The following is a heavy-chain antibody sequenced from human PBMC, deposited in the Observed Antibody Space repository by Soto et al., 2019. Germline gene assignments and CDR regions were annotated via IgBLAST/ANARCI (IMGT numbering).Heavy chain of an antibody. CDR3: ARILNDYGDYAAGAFDY. D-gene: IGHD4-17*01. CDR1: GFSLSTSGVG. Sequence: SGPTLVNPTQTLTLTCTFSGFSLSTSGVGVGWIRQPPGKALEWLALIYWNDDKYYSTSLKTRLTISKDTSKNQVVLTMTNMDPVDTATYYCARILNDYGDYAAGAFDYWGQGTLVTVSS. CDR2: IYWNDDK. V-gene: IGHV2-70*01. J-gene: IGHJ4*02.